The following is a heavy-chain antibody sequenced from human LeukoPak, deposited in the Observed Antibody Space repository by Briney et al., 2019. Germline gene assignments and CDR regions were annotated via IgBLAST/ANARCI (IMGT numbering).Heavy chain of an antibody. V-gene: IGHV4-59*01. D-gene: IGHD6-13*01. J-gene: IGHJ4*02. CDR1: GGSISSYY. Sequence: SETLSLTCTVSGGSISSYYWSWIRQPPGKGLEWIGYIYYSGAANYNPSLNSRVTISVDTSKNQFSLKLTSVTAADTAVYYCASSLAAAGPYYFDSWGQGTLVTVSS. CDR2: IYYSGAA. CDR3: ASSLAAAGPYYFDS.